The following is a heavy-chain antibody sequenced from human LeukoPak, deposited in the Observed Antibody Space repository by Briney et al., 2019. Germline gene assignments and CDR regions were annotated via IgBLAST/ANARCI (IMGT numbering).Heavy chain of an antibody. CDR1: GGSFSGYY. V-gene: IGHV4-34*01. CDR2: INHSGGT. J-gene: IGHJ5*02. CDR3: ARDDKWFDP. Sequence: SETLSLTCAVYGGSFSGYYWSWIRQPPGKGLEWIGEINHSGGTNYNPSLKSRVTISVDTSKNQFSLKLSSVTAADTAVYYCARDDKWFDPWGQGTLVTVSS.